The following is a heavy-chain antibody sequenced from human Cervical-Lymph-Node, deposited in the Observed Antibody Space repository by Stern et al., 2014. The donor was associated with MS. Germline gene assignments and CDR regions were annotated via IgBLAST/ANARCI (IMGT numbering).Heavy chain of an antibody. CDR2: IFLDGGK. CDR3: ARILYDGAYRGDY. Sequence: QVTLKESGPVLVKPTETLMLTCTVSGFSLSNARMGVSWIRQPPGKALEWLAHIFLDGGKSYSTSLKRRLTISKDTSKSQVVLTMTNMDPVDTATYFCARILYDGAYRGDYWGQGTLVTVSS. D-gene: IGHD3-10*01. J-gene: IGHJ4*02. CDR1: GFSLSNARMG. V-gene: IGHV2-26*01.